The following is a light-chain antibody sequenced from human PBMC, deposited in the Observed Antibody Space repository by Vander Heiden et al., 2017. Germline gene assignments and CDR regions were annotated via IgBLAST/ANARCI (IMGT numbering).Light chain of an antibody. V-gene: IGKV1-39*01. CDR3: QQSYSTPRYT. Sequence: IQMTQSPSFLSASVGDRVTITCRASQSISSYLNWYQQKPGKAPKLLIYAASSLQSGVPSRFSGSGSGTDFTLTISSLQPEDFATYYCQQSYSTPRYTFGQGTKLEIK. CDR2: AAS. J-gene: IGKJ2*01. CDR1: QSISSY.